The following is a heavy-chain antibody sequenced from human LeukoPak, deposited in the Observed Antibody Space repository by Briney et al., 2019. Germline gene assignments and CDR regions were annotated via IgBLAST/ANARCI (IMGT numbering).Heavy chain of an antibody. CDR1: GGSINNYY. D-gene: IGHD3-22*01. Sequence: SETLSLTCTVSGGSINNYYWTWIRQPPGKGLEWIGYIYYSGSTYYNPSLKSRVTISVDTSKNQFSLKLSSVTAADTAVYYCAREYYYDSSGYYFDYWGQGTLVTVSS. V-gene: IGHV4-59*12. CDR2: IYYSGST. J-gene: IGHJ4*02. CDR3: AREYYYDSSGYYFDY.